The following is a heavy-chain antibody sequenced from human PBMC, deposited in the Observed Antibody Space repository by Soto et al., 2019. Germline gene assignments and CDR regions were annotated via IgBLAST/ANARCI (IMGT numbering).Heavy chain of an antibody. CDR3: ARGHLAVVPVASWFYYMDV. J-gene: IGHJ6*03. CDR2: INAGNGNT. V-gene: IGHV1-3*01. D-gene: IGHD2-2*01. Sequence: QVQLVQSGAEVEKPGASVKVSCKASGYTFTNYAVHWVRHAPGQRLEWMGWINAGNGNTRFSQNLQGRVTITRDTSARTVYMELSSLRSEDTAVYYCARGHLAVVPVASWFYYMDVWGKGTTVTVSS. CDR1: GYTFTNYA.